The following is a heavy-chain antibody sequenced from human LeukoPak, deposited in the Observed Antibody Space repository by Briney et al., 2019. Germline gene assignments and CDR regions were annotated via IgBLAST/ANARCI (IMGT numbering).Heavy chain of an antibody. V-gene: IGHV4-31*03. CDR2: IYYSGST. Sequence: YPSETLSLTCTVSGGSISSGGYYWSWIRQHPGKGLEWIGYIYYSGSTYYNPSLKSRVTISVDTSKNQFSLKLSSVTAADTAVYYCASPPSVAGKEFDYWGQGTLVTVSP. CDR3: ASPPSVAGKEFDY. CDR1: GGSISSGGYY. J-gene: IGHJ4*02. D-gene: IGHD6-19*01.